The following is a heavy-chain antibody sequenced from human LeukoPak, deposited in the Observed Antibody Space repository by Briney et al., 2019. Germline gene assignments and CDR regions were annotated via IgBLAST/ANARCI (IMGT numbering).Heavy chain of an antibody. Sequence: SETLSLTCTVSGGSITSFYWTWIRQPPGKGLEWIGYIYYSGNTNYNPSLKSRVTISVDTSQNQLSLKLRSVTAADTAVYYCARDAKSDYGGNSGHAFDIWGQGTM. J-gene: IGHJ3*02. V-gene: IGHV4-59*12. D-gene: IGHD4-23*01. CDR2: IYYSGNT. CDR1: GGSITSFY. CDR3: ARDAKSDYGGNSGHAFDI.